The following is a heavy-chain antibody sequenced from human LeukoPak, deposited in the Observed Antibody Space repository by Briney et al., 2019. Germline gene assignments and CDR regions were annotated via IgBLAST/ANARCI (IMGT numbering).Heavy chain of an antibody. J-gene: IGHJ4*02. CDR3: ARRPGGNFVDY. Sequence: PGGSLRLSCAASGFTFSDSYMSWIRQAPGKGLEWVSSISSSGSTIYYADSVKGRFTISRDNAKNPLYLQMNSLRAEDTAIYYCARRPGGNFVDYWGQGTLVTVSS. V-gene: IGHV3-11*04. CDR1: GFTFSDSY. CDR2: ISSSGSTI. D-gene: IGHD4-23*01.